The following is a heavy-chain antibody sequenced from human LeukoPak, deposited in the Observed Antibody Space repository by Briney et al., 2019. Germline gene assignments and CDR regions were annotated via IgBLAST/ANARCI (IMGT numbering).Heavy chain of an antibody. Sequence: ASVKVSCKASGYTFTSYGISWVRQAPGQGLEWMGWISAYNGNTNYAQKLQGRVTMTTDPSTSTAYMDLRSLRSDDTAVYYCARDNPAWGSFWSGYYDGSSWFDPWGQGTLVTVSS. J-gene: IGHJ5*02. CDR2: ISAYNGNT. CDR3: ARDNPAWGSFWSGYYDGSSWFDP. CDR1: GYTFTSYG. D-gene: IGHD3-3*01. V-gene: IGHV1-18*01.